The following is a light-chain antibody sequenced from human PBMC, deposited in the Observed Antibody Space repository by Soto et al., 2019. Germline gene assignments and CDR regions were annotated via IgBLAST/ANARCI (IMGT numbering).Light chain of an antibody. Sequence: DIQMTQSPSSLSASVGDRVTITCQASQDISNYLNWYQQKPGKAPKLLIYDASNLETGVPSRFSGSGSGTDFTFTISSLQAEDVATYYCQQYDNLPPFTFGGGTKVEI. CDR2: DAS. CDR1: QDISNY. V-gene: IGKV1-33*01. J-gene: IGKJ4*01. CDR3: QQYDNLPPFT.